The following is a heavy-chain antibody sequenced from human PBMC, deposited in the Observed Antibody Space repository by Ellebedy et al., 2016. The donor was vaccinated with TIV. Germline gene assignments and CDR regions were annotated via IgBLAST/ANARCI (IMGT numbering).Heavy chain of an antibody. CDR2: IYYSGST. J-gene: IGHJ4*02. V-gene: IGHV4-30-4*01. D-gene: IGHD2-15*01. Sequence: SWVRQAPGKGLEWIGYIYYSGSTYYNPSLKSRVTMSVDTSKNQFSLKLNSLTAADTAVYFCAVQVIAATPGRLDSWGQGTLVSVSS. CDR3: AVQVIAATPGRLDS.